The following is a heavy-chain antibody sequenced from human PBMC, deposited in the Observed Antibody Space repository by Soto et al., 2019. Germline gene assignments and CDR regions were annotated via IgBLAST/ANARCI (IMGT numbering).Heavy chain of an antibody. D-gene: IGHD3-16*01. CDR2: ITIRTGNI. CDR3: AKDWGNYYYFDY. Sequence: GGVPRISCEASGIPISGCGMNWGRQAPGKGLEWLAYITIRTGNILYADSVKGRFTISRDNAKSSLYLEIHSLRVEDTALFYCAKDWGNYYYFDYWGRGTLVTVS. CDR1: GIPISGCG. V-gene: IGHV3-48*04. J-gene: IGHJ4*02.